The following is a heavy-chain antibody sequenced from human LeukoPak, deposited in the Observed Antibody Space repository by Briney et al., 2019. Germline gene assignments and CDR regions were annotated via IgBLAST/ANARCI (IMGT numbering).Heavy chain of an antibody. CDR2: ISSSSSTI. Sequence: PGGSLRLSCAASGFTFSTYSMNWVRQAPGKGLEWVSYISSSSSTIYYADSVKGRFTISRDNAKNSLYLQMNSLRAEDTAVYYCAREGSSSLPNFDYWGQGTLVTVSS. D-gene: IGHD6-6*01. V-gene: IGHV3-48*01. CDR1: GFTFSTYS. J-gene: IGHJ4*02. CDR3: AREGSSSLPNFDY.